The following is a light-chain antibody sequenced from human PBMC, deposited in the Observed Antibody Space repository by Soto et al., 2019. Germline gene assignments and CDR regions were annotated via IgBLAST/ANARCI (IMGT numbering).Light chain of an antibody. V-gene: IGKV1-39*01. Sequence: DIQMTQSPSSLSASVGDRVTITCRASQSISSYLNWYQQKPGTAPKLLIYAASTLQSGVPSRFSGSGSGTDFTLTTSSLQPEDFATYYCQHNYNTPTFGQGTKLEIK. CDR1: QSISSY. J-gene: IGKJ2*01. CDR2: AAS. CDR3: QHNYNTPT.